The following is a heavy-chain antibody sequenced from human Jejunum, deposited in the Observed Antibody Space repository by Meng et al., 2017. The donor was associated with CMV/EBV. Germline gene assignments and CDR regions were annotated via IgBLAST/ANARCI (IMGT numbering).Heavy chain of an antibody. CDR3: AKDTRVGAWGAFDY. D-gene: IGHD1-26*01. V-gene: IGHV3-23*03. Sequence: GFTFSSYAMGWGRQAPGEGLEWVSVIYSAVSSTYYADSVKGRFTISRDNSKNTLFLQMNSLRAEDTAIYYCAKDTRVGAWGAFDYWGQGTLVTVSS. CDR1: GFTFSSYA. CDR2: IYSAVSST. J-gene: IGHJ4*02.